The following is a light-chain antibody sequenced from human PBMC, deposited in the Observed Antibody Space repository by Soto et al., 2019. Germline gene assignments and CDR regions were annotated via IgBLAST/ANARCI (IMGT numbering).Light chain of an antibody. V-gene: IGKV1-5*01. CDR2: DAS. Sequence: DIQLTQSPSTQSASVGDRVTITCRASQTIDKRLAWYQQKPGKAPKLLIYDASTLETGVPLRFSGSGSGTEFSHSINSLQPEVFGTYFCQQYDLYWTCGQGTKVEI. J-gene: IGKJ1*01. CDR1: QTIDKR. CDR3: QQYDLYWT.